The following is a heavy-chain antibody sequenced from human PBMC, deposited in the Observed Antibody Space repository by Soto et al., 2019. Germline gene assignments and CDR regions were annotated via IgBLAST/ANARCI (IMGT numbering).Heavy chain of an antibody. V-gene: IGHV1-8*01. Sequence: QVQLVQSGAEVKKPGASVKVSCKASGYTFINFDINRVRQVAGQGLEWMGWMSPSTGNTGSAQKFQGRVTLTRNTSISTAYMELRSLRPEDTAVYFCVARGMFGGQGTLVTVSS. J-gene: IGHJ1*01. CDR1: GYTFINFD. D-gene: IGHD3-10*01. CDR2: MSPSTGNT. CDR3: VARGMF.